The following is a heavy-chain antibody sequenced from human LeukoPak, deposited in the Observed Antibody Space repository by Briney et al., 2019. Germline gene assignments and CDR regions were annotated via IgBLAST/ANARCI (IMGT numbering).Heavy chain of an antibody. CDR3: ARDLGIDYYGSGSFDY. CDR2: ISSSSSTI. V-gene: IGHV3-48*01. Sequence: GSLRLSCAASGFTFSSYSMNWVRQAPGKGLEWVSYISSSSSTIYYADSVKGRFTISRDNSKNTLYLQMSDLRAEDTAVYYCARDLGIDYYGSGSFDYWGQGTLVTVSS. CDR1: GFTFSSYS. J-gene: IGHJ4*02. D-gene: IGHD3-10*01.